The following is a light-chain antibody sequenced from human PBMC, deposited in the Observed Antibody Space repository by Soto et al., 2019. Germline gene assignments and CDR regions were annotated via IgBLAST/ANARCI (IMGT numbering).Light chain of an antibody. CDR1: QSVLYNSNNLNY. Sequence: DIVMTQSPDSLAVSLGERVTINCRSSQSVLYNSNNLNYLAWFQQKPGQPPKLLIYRASTRESGVPDRFTGSGSGTDFTLTISSLQAEDVAVYYCQQYHTSPITFGQGTRLDI. CDR2: RAS. J-gene: IGKJ5*01. CDR3: QQYHTSPIT. V-gene: IGKV4-1*01.